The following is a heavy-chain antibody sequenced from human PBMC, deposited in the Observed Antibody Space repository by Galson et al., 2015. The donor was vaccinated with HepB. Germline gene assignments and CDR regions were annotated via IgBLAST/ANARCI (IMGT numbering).Heavy chain of an antibody. Sequence: SVKVSCKASGYTFTSYAMHWVRQAPGQRLEWMGWINAGNGNTKYSQKFQGRVTITRDTPASTAYMELSSLRSEDTAVYYCARDRYYYDSSGYYFEAAFDIWGQGTMVTVSS. CDR2: INAGNGNT. J-gene: IGHJ3*02. CDR1: GYTFTSYA. CDR3: ARDRYYYDSSGYYFEAAFDI. V-gene: IGHV1-3*01. D-gene: IGHD3-22*01.